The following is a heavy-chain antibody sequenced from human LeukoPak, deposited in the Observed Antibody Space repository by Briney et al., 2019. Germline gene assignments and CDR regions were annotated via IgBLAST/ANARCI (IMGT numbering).Heavy chain of an antibody. D-gene: IGHD1-26*01. CDR3: ARIRELSAVDY. Sequence: GGSLRLPCAASGFTVSSNSITWFARPQGKGLEWVSVIYSGGSTYYADSVKGRFTISRDNSKNTLYLQMNSLRAEGAAVYYCARIRELSAVDYWGQGTLVTVSS. V-gene: IGHV3-66*01. CDR1: GFTVSSNS. J-gene: IGHJ4*02. CDR2: IYSGGST.